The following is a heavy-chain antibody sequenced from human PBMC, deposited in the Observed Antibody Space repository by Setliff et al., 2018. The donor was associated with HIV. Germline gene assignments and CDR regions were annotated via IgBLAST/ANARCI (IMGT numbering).Heavy chain of an antibody. V-gene: IGHV4-61*03. J-gene: IGHJ1*01. CDR3: AKDPLREYFQH. CDR1: GDSVSSRSYY. CDR2: IYYSGST. Sequence: PSETLSLTCTVSGDSVSSRSYYWSWIRQPPGKGLEWIGYIYYSGSTNYNPSLKSRVTISVDTSKNHFSLKLSSVSAADTAVYYCAKDPLREYFQHWGQGTLVTVSS.